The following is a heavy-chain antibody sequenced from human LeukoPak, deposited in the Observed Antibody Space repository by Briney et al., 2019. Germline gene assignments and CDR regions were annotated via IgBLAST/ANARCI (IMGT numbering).Heavy chain of an antibody. V-gene: IGHV3-21*06. CDR2: IDSSGGYM. Sequence: GGSLRLSCEASGFTFNTYSMNWARQAPGKGLEWVSSIDSSGGYMFYADSVKGRFIISRDSAKDSLYLQMNSLRVEDTAVYYCLRGDRRDYWGQGTLVTVSS. CDR1: GFTFNTYS. J-gene: IGHJ4*02. CDR3: LRGDRRDY.